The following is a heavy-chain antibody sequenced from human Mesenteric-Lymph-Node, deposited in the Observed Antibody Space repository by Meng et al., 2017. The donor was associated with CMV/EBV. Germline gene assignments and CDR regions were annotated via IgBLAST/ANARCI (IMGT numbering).Heavy chain of an antibody. CDR1: GFTFDDYA. V-gene: IGHV3-9*01. CDR2: ISWNSGSI. J-gene: IGHJ6*02. D-gene: IGHD3-3*01. CDR3: AKALLRFLDYYGMDV. Sequence: LSLTCAASGFTFDDYAMHWVRQAPGKGLEWVSGISWNSGSIGYADSVKGRFTISRDNAKNSLYLQMNSLRAEDTALYYCAKALLRFLDYYGMDVWGQGTTVTVSS.